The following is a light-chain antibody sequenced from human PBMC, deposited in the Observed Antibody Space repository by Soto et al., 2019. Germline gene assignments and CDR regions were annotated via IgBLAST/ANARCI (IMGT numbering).Light chain of an antibody. J-gene: IGKJ1*01. Sequence: IQITQSHSTLSASVGDTVTITCRASESIDNWLAWYQQKPGKAPKLLIFAASTLVRGVPSRFSGRGSGTEFTLTISSLQADDYATFYCQQYHTDWTFGQGTKVDIK. V-gene: IGKV1-5*01. CDR1: ESIDNW. CDR3: QQYHTDWT. CDR2: AAS.